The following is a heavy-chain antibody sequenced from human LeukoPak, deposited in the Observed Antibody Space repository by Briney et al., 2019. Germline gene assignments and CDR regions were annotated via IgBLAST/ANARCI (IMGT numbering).Heavy chain of an antibody. V-gene: IGHV4-59*12. CDR3: AGLVGRYSSGLYYYYFDY. CDR2: MYLSGTT. D-gene: IGHD3-22*01. Sequence: SETLSLTCTVSGGSISSYYWSWIRQPPGKGLGWIGEMYLSGTTHSNPSVKSRVTISIDKSKNQFFLNLSSMTAADTAVYYCAGLVGRYSSGLYYYYFDYWGQGTLVTVSS. J-gene: IGHJ4*02. CDR1: GGSISSYY.